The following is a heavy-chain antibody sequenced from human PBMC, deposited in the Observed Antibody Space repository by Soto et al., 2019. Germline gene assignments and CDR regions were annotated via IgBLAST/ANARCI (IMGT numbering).Heavy chain of an antibody. D-gene: IGHD2-21*02. CDR1: GFTFSSYW. CDR2: INSDGSTT. V-gene: IGHV3-74*01. CDR3: ARVAYGDWGVFHY. Sequence: EVQLVESGGGLVQPGGSLRLTCEASGFTFSSYWMHWVRQAPGKGLVWVSRINSDGSTTSYADSVKGRFTISRDNAKNTLYLQMNSLRAEDTAVYYCARVAYGDWGVFHYYGQGTLVTVSS. J-gene: IGHJ4*02.